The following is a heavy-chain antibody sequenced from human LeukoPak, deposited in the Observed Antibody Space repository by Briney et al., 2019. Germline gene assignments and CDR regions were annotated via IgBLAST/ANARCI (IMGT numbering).Heavy chain of an antibody. CDR1: GYTFTTYY. V-gene: IGHV1-46*01. D-gene: IGHD5-12*01. Sequence: ASVKVSCKASGYTFTTYYVHWVRQAPGQGLEWMGIINPSGGSTRYAQKFQGRVTMTRDTSTSTVYMELSSLRSEDTAVYYCARVVYIVATFDYWGQGTLVTVSS. J-gene: IGHJ4*02. CDR3: ARVVYIVATFDY. CDR2: INPSGGST.